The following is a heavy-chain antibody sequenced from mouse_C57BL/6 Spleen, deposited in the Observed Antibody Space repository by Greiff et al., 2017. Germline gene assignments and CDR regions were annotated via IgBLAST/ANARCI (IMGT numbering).Heavy chain of an antibody. Sequence: VQLQQSGPELVKPGASVKISCKASGYSFTDYNMNWVKQSNGKSLEWIGVINPNYGTTSYNQKFKGKATLTVDQSSSTAYMQLNSLTSEDSAIYYSARTTVVAKDYYAMDYWGQGTSVTVSS. CDR1: GYSFTDYN. D-gene: IGHD1-1*01. CDR2: INPNYGTT. J-gene: IGHJ4*01. CDR3: ARTTVVAKDYYAMDY. V-gene: IGHV1-39*01.